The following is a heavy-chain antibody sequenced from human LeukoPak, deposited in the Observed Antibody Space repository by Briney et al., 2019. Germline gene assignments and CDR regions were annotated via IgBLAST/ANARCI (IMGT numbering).Heavy chain of an antibody. V-gene: IGHV3-23*01. CDR1: GFTFSSYA. CDR2: ISGSGGST. CDR3: AVGSYLGRNFDY. Sequence: GGSLRLSCAASGFTFSSYAMSWVRQAPGKGREWVSAISGSGGSTYYADSVKGRFTISRDNSKNTLYLQMNSLRAEDTAVYYSAVGSYLGRNFDYWGQGTLVTVSS. J-gene: IGHJ4*02. D-gene: IGHD1-26*01.